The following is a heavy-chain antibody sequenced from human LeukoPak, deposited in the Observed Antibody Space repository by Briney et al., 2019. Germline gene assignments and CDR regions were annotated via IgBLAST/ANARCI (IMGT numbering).Heavy chain of an antibody. Sequence: PGGSLRLSCAVSGFTFSTYSMNWVRQAPGKGLEWVSYISSSSSTIYYADSVKGRFTISRDNAKNSLYLQMNSLRAEDTAVYFCARASLSEIIAAEAFFDSWGQGTLVTVSS. J-gene: IGHJ4*02. CDR3: ARASLSEIIAAEAFFDS. V-gene: IGHV3-48*01. D-gene: IGHD6-13*01. CDR1: GFTFSTYS. CDR2: ISSSSSTI.